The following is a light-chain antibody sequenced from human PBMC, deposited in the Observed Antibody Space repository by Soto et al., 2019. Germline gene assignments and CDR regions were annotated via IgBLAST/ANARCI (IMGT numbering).Light chain of an antibody. J-gene: IGKJ1*01. CDR3: QQYNSYWT. Sequence: QLTQSPSSLSASVGDRVTMSCRLAWYQQKPGKAPKLLIYDASSLESGVPSRFSGSGSGTEFTLTISSLQPDDFATYYCQQYNSYWTFGQGTKVDIK. V-gene: IGKV1-5*01. CDR2: DAS.